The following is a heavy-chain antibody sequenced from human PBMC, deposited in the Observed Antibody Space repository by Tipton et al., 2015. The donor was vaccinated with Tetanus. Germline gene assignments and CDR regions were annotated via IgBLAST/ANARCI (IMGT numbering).Heavy chain of an antibody. CDR3: ARHSSSWDYFYYYGMDV. J-gene: IGHJ6*02. CDR1: GGSISSNTYS. D-gene: IGHD6-13*01. Sequence: GLVKPSESLSLTCSVSGGSISSNTYSWDWIRQPPGEGLEWVGSISYSGTTDYNPSLKSRDTISVDTSKNQFSLKLSSVTAADTAVYYCARHSSSWDYFYYYGMDVWGQGTMVTVSS. V-gene: IGHV4-39*01. CDR2: ISYSGTT.